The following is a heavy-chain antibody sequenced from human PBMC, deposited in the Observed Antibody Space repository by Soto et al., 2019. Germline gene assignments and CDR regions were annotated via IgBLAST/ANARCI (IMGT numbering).Heavy chain of an antibody. Sequence: LSLTCTVSGGSISSYYWSWIRQPPGKGLEWIGYIYYSGSTNYNPSLKSRVTISVDTSKNQFSLKLSSVTAADTAVYYCARDSPNDAFDIWGQGTMVTVSS. CDR3: ARDSPNDAFDI. V-gene: IGHV4-59*01. J-gene: IGHJ3*02. CDR2: IYYSGST. CDR1: GGSISSYY.